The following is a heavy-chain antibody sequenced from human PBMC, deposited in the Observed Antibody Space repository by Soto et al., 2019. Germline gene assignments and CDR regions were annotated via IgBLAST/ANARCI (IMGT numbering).Heavy chain of an antibody. D-gene: IGHD6-19*01. V-gene: IGHV3-30-3*01. CDR1: GFTFSSYA. J-gene: IGHJ4*02. CDR3: ARDRNPSQQWLANFDY. Sequence: QVQLVESGGGVVQPGRSLRLSCAASGFTFSSYAMHWVRQAPGKGLEWVAVISYDGSNKYYADSVKGRFTISRDNSKNTLYLQMNSLRAEDTAVYYCARDRNPSQQWLANFDYWGQGTLVTVSS. CDR2: ISYDGSNK.